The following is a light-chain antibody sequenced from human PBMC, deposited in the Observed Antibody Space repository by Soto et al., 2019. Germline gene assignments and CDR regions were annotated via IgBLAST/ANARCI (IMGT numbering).Light chain of an antibody. CDR3: SSYTSSNTLV. V-gene: IGLV2-14*03. CDR2: GVN. J-gene: IGLJ2*01. CDR1: SSDVGDYNY. Sequence: QSALTQPASVSGSPGQSITISCTGTSSDVGDYNYVSWYQQYPGKALKLMIYGVNNRPSGVSYRFSGSKFGNTASLTISGLQTEDEADYHCSSYTSSNTLVFGGGTKLTVL.